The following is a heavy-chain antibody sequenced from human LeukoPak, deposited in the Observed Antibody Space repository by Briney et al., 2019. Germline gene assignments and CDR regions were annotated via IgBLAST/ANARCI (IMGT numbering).Heavy chain of an antibody. CDR2: ISGSGGST. CDR1: GFTFSSYA. D-gene: IGHD5-18*01. V-gene: IGHV3-23*01. Sequence: GGSLRLSCAASGFTFSSYAMSWVRQAPGRGLEWVSAISGSGGSTYYADSVKGRFTISRDNSKNTLYLQMNSLRAEDTAVYYCAKYPSDTAIGYNWFDPWGQGTLVTVSS. J-gene: IGHJ5*02. CDR3: AKYPSDTAIGYNWFDP.